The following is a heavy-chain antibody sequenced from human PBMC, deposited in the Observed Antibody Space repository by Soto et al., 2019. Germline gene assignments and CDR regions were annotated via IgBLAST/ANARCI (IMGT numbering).Heavy chain of an antibody. CDR3: ARNGR. D-gene: IGHD2-8*01. Sequence: EVQLVESGGGLVQPGGSLRLSCEASGFTFNTYWMSWVRQAPGKGLERVANIKPDGSATDYVDSVKGRFTISRDNANNALFLQMNSLRDEDTAVYYCARNGRWGHGTFVTVSS. J-gene: IGHJ4*01. CDR2: IKPDGSAT. V-gene: IGHV3-7*05. CDR1: GFTFNTYW.